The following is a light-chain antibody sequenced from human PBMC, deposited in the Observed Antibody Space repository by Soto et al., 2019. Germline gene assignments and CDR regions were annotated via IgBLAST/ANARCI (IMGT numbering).Light chain of an antibody. Sequence: DIVMTQSPLSLPVTPGEPASISCRSSQSLLHSNGNNYLGWYLQKPGQSPQLLIYLGSNRASGVPDRFSGSGSGTDFTLKISRVEAEDVGVYYCMQSQQTPWTFGQGTKMEVQ. CDR2: LGS. CDR1: QSLLHSNGNNY. CDR3: MQSQQTPWT. J-gene: IGKJ1*01. V-gene: IGKV2-28*01.